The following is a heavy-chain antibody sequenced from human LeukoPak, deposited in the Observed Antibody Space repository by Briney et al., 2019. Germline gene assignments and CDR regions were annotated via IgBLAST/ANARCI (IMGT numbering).Heavy chain of an antibody. CDR2: INHSGST. CDR3: ARGCPAVAGTLEGMDV. V-gene: IGHV4-34*01. Sequence: PSETLSLTCAVYGGSFSGYYWSWIRQPPGKGLEWIGEINHSGSTNYTPSLKSRVTISVDTSKNQFSLKLSSVTAADTAVYYCARGCPAVAGTLEGMDVWGQGTTVTVSS. D-gene: IGHD6-19*01. CDR1: GGSFSGYY. J-gene: IGHJ6*02.